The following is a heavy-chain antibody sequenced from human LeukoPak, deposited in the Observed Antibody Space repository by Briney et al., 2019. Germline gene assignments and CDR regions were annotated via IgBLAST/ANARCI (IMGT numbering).Heavy chain of an antibody. CDR1: GASFSGYY. V-gene: IGHV4-34*01. CDR3: ARGRYDFWSGIPNWFDP. J-gene: IGHJ5*02. Sequence: SETLSLTCAVYGASFSGYYWSWIRQPPGKGLEWIGEINHSGSTNYNPSLKSRVTISVDTSKNQFSLKLSSVTAADTAVYYCARGRYDFWSGIPNWFDPWGQGTLVTVSS. CDR2: INHSGST. D-gene: IGHD3-3*01.